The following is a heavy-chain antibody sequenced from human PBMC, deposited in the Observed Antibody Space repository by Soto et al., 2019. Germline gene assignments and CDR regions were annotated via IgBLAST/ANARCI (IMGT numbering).Heavy chain of an antibody. CDR2: TYYRSRWYN. CDR3: SETTSLQWYYIDA. Sequence: QVQLQQSGPGLVKPSQTLSLICATSGDSVSSNSAAWNWIRQSPSGGLEWVGRTYYRSRWYNDYAVSVRSRITIYQDPSKSQCCPRLNSVAAGETAVYYCSETTSLQWYYIDAWGTGNTVTGFS. J-gene: IGHJ6*03. D-gene: IGHD4-17*01. V-gene: IGHV6-1*01. CDR1: GDSVSSNSAA.